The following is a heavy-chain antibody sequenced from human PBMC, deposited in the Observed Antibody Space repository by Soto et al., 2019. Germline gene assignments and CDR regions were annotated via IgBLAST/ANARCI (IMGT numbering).Heavy chain of an antibody. CDR2: IRSKAYGGTT. CDR3: TRDTRVTTKFDY. J-gene: IGHJ4*02. Sequence: GWSLRLSCTSSVFTFVAYDMSWCRQAPGKGLEWVGFIRSKAYGGTTEYAASVKGRFTISRDDSKSIAYLQMNSLKTEDTAVYYCTRDTRVTTKFDYWGQGTLVTVSS. D-gene: IGHD4-4*01. CDR1: VFTFVAYD. V-gene: IGHV3-49*03.